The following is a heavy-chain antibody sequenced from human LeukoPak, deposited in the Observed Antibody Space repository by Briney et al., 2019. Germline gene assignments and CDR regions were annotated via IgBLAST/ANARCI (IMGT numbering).Heavy chain of an antibody. CDR1: GSTFISYA. CDR2: ISGSGDST. Sequence: PAGSLRLSCAASGSTFISYAMNWVRQAPGKGLEWVSTISGSGDSTYYADSVKGRFTISRDNSKNTLYLQMNSLRAEDTAVYYCARDRGYSCGYWGQGTLVTVSS. J-gene: IGHJ4*02. V-gene: IGHV3-23*01. D-gene: IGHD5-18*01. CDR3: ARDRGYSCGY.